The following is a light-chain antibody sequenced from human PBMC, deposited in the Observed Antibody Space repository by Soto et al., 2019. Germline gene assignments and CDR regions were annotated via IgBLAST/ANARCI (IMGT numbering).Light chain of an antibody. Sequence: QPVLTQPPSASGTPGQRVTISCSGSSSNIGSNTVNWYQLVPGTAPKFLIYGNNQRPSGVPDRFSGSKSGTSACLAISGLQSEDEADYYCATWDDSLNGPVFGGGTKLTVL. CDR2: GNN. V-gene: IGLV1-44*01. J-gene: IGLJ2*01. CDR1: SSNIGSNT. CDR3: ATWDDSLNGPV.